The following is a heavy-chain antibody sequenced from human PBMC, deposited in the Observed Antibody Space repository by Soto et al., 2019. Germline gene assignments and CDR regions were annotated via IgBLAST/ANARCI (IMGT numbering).Heavy chain of an antibody. Sequence: GGSLRLSCAASGFTFSNYAMSWFRQAPGKGLAWVSTIIDSGVSTYYADSVKGRFTISRDNSKNTLYLQMNSLRAEDTAVYYCAKAYQPLLYGFDYWGQGTLVAVSS. CDR2: IIDSGVST. V-gene: IGHV3-23*01. J-gene: IGHJ4*02. CDR1: GFTFSNYA. CDR3: AKAYQPLLYGFDY. D-gene: IGHD2-2*02.